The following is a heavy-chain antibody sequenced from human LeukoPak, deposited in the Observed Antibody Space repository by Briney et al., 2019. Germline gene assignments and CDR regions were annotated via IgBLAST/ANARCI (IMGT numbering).Heavy chain of an antibody. CDR2: IYPNSGGK. CDR1: GYTFTGYY. V-gene: IGHV1-2*02. CDR3: VRGGGICCRGYKCFPFGGE. Sequence: ASVKVSRKASGYTFTGYYMHWVRQAPGQGREWVGGIYPNSGGKNYSQKYQGRVTMTRDTSISTAYMELSRLTFDDTAVYYWVRGGGICCRGYKCFPFGGEWGQGTLVTVSS. J-gene: IGHJ4*02. D-gene: IGHD3-22*01.